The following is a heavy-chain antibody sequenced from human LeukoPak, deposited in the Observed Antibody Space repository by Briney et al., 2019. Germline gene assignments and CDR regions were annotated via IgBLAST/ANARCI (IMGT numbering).Heavy chain of an antibody. D-gene: IGHD3-22*01. CDR3: AKHSHDGSAPYYEVQLDY. CDR1: GFTFSSYA. CDR2: ISYDGTNK. V-gene: IGHV3-30*04. Sequence: PGGSLRLSCAASGFTFSSYAMHWVRQAPGKGLEWVAVISYDGTNKYCVDSVKGRFTISRDNSKNTVYLQMNSLRAEDTAIYYCAKHSHDGSAPYYEVQLDYWGQGTLVTVSS. J-gene: IGHJ4*02.